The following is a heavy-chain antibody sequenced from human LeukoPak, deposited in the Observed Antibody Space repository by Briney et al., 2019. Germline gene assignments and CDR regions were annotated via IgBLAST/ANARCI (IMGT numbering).Heavy chain of an antibody. Sequence: GGSLRLSCAASGVTFSRYWMSWVRQAPGKGLEWVANINQDGSLKYYVDSLKGRFTISRDNAKNSLYLQMNSLRAEDTAVYYCARPESTGTVDNWGQGTLVTVST. V-gene: IGHV3-7*01. CDR2: INQDGSLK. CDR1: GVTFSRYW. CDR3: ARPESTGTVDN. D-gene: IGHD2-8*02. J-gene: IGHJ4*02.